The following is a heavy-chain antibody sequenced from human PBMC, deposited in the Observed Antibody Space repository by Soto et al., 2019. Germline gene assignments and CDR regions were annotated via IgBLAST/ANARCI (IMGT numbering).Heavy chain of an antibody. V-gene: IGHV3-9*01. CDR3: AKDIRGGSVPLFYYYDGIDV. Sequence: EVQLVESGGGLVQPGRSLRLSCAASGFTFDDYAMHWVRQAPGKGLEWVSGISWNRGSIGYAASVKGRFTISRDNAKNSLYLQMNSLRAEDTALYYCAKDIRGGSVPLFYYYDGIDVWGPGATVTVSS. CDR1: GFTFDDYA. CDR2: ISWNRGSI. J-gene: IGHJ6*02. D-gene: IGHD2-15*01.